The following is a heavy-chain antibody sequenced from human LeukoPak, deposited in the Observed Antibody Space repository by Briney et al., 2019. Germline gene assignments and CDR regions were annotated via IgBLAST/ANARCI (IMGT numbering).Heavy chain of an antibody. CDR2: ISGSGGST. J-gene: IGHJ3*02. Sequence: GGSLRLSCAASGFTFSSYAMSWVRQAPGKGLEWVSAISGSGGSTYYADSVKGRFTIPRDNSKNTLYLQMNSLRAEDTAVYYCAKALLNGGYCSSTSCYGSWISFDIWGQGTMVTVSS. CDR3: AKALLNGGYCSSTSCYGSWISFDI. D-gene: IGHD2-2*01. V-gene: IGHV3-23*01. CDR1: GFTFSSYA.